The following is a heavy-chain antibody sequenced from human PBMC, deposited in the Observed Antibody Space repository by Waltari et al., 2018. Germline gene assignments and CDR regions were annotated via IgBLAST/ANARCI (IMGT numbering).Heavy chain of an antibody. CDR3: LRDSSGSHFDY. CDR1: GYTLPGYA. CDR2: INPKNGDT. Sequence: LVQSGAEVKKPGASVKVSCKASGYTLPGYAIRWVRQAPGQGLEWMGRINPKNGDTHYAQNFQGRVALTTDTSTNTAFMELQLLRSDDTAVYYCLRDSSGSHFDYWGQGTLVTVSS. J-gene: IGHJ4*02. D-gene: IGHD3-22*01. V-gene: IGHV1-2*06.